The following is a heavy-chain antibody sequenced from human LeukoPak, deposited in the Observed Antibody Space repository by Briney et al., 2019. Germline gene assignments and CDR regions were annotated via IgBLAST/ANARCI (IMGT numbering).Heavy chain of an antibody. J-gene: IGHJ3*02. D-gene: IGHD1-14*01. Sequence: PGRSLRLSCAASGFTFSSYGMHWVRQAPGKGLEWVSFISGSSSTIYYADSVKGRFTISRDNAKNSLYLQMNSLRDEDTAVYYCARYNRGAFDIWGQGTMVTVSS. CDR1: GFTFSSYG. V-gene: IGHV3-48*02. CDR2: ISGSSSTI. CDR3: ARYNRGAFDI.